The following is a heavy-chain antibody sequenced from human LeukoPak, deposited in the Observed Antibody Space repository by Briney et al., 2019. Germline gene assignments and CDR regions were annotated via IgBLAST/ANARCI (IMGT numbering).Heavy chain of an antibody. Sequence: ASVKVSCRASGYTFTSYGISWVRQAPGQGLEWMGWISACNGNTNYAQKLQGRVTMTTDTSTSTAYMELRSLRSDDTAVYYCAREQWLTPPDYWGQGTLVTVSS. D-gene: IGHD6-19*01. CDR1: GYTFTSYG. V-gene: IGHV1-18*01. CDR3: AREQWLTPPDY. J-gene: IGHJ4*02. CDR2: ISACNGNT.